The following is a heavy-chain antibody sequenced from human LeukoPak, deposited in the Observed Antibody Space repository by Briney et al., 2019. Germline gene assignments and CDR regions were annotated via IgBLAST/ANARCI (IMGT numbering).Heavy chain of an antibody. CDR1: GGSISSGGYY. CDR3: ARGYDSSGEIDY. D-gene: IGHD3-22*01. CDR2: IYYSGST. J-gene: IGHJ4*02. Sequence: SQTLSLTCTVSGGSISSGGYYWSWIRQHPGKGLEWIGNIYYSGSTYYNPSLKSRVTISVDRSKNQFSLKLSSVTAADTAVYYCARGYDSSGEIDYWGQGTLVTVSS. V-gene: IGHV4-31*03.